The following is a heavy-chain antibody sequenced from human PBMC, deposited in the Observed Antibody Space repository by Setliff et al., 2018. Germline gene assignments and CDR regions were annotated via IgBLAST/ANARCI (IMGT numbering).Heavy chain of an antibody. CDR3: ARGFDVCGGGACYTDGPYYFDY. J-gene: IGHJ4*02. V-gene: IGHV4-34*01. D-gene: IGHD2-21*02. CDR1: GESFRGHY. CDR2: INHSGST. Sequence: SETLSLTCAVYGESFRGHYWSWIRQPPGKGLEWIGEINHSGSTNYNPSLKSRVTISVDTSKNQFSLKLSSVAAADTAVYYCARGFDVCGGGACYTDGPYYFDYWGLGTLVTVPQ.